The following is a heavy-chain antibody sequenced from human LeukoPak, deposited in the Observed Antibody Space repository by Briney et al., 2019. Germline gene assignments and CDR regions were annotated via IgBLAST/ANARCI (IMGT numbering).Heavy chain of an antibody. Sequence: SETLSLTCTVSGGSMSRYYWSWIRQSPGKGLEWIGNICYGGSAHYNPSLKGRVTISVDESKNQFSLNLTSVTAADTAIYYCARGGSSGWYGRGFFDYWGQGTLVTVSS. D-gene: IGHD6-19*01. CDR3: ARGGSSGWYGRGFFDY. J-gene: IGHJ4*02. V-gene: IGHV4-59*12. CDR1: GGSMSRYY. CDR2: ICYGGSA.